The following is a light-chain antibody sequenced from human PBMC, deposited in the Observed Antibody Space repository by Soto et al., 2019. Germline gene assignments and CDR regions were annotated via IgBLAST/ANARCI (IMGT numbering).Light chain of an antibody. V-gene: IGKV2-28*01. J-gene: IGKJ1*01. CDR1: QSLLQSNGYNY. CDR2: LGS. CDR3: MQPLQTPRT. Sequence: EIVLTPSPLSLPVTPGEPASISCRSSQSLLQSNGYNYLDWYLQKPGQSPKLLIYLGSHRASGVPDRFSGSGSGTDFTLKISRVEAEDVGVYYCMQPLQTPRTFGQGTRVEIK.